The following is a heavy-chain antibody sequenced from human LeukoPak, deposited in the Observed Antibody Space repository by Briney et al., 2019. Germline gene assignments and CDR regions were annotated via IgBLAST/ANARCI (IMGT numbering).Heavy chain of an antibody. CDR2: LSGTSTYI. D-gene: IGHD2-2*01. CDR1: GFSFSAYS. CDR3: ARGVQYCSSTNCLNWFDA. Sequence: GGSLRLSCAASGFSFSAYSMNWVRQAPGKGLEWVSSLSGTSTYIYYTDSVKGRFTMSRDNAKNSLSLQMNDLRAEDAAVYYCARGVQYCSSTNCLNWFDAWGQGTLVTVSS. J-gene: IGHJ5*02. V-gene: IGHV3-21*01.